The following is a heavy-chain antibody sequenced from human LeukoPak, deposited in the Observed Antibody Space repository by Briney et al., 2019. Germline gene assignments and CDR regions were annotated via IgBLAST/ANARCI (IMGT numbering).Heavy chain of an antibody. CDR3: LPLLSRPYVEDGFDI. D-gene: IGHD2/OR15-2a*01. CDR1: GXTFSDYY. J-gene: IGHJ3*02. V-gene: IGHV3-11*06. Sequence: KPGGPLRLSCTASGXTFSDYYMSWIRQAPGKGLEWVSYISSSSSYTKYADSVKGRFTISRDNARNSLYLQMNSLRAEDTAVYYCLPLLSRPYVEDGFDIWGQGTMVTVSS. CDR2: ISSSSSYT.